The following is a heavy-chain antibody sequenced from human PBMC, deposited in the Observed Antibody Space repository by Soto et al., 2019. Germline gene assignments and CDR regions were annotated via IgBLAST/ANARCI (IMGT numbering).Heavy chain of an antibody. J-gene: IGHJ5*02. CDR1: GLTFSSYA. V-gene: IGHV3-48*01. D-gene: IGHD3-10*01. CDR2: ISSSSSTI. Sequence: PGGSLRLSCAASGLTFSSYAMSWVRQAPGKGLEWVSYISSSSSTIYYADSVKGRFTISRDNAKNSLYLQMNSLRAEDTAVYYCAIRGPLLWGGWFDPWGQGTLVTVSS. CDR3: AIRGPLLWGGWFDP.